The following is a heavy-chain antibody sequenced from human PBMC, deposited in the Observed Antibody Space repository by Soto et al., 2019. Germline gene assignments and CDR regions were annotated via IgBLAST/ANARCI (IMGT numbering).Heavy chain of an antibody. CDR3: ARDPRSGWEHDAFDV. J-gene: IGHJ3*01. D-gene: IGHD3-22*01. Sequence: QVHLVQSGAEMKKPGSSVRVSCEASGGTFSTSGFGWVRQAPGQGLEWMGGIIPIFGASNYAPKFQGRITISTDESTSTSYLEMSGLKSEDTATYYCARDPRSGWEHDAFDVWGRGTLIIVSS. CDR2: IIPIFGAS. CDR1: GGTFSTSG. V-gene: IGHV1-69*01.